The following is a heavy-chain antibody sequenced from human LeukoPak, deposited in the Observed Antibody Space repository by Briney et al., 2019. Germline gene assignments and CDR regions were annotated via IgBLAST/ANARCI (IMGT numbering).Heavy chain of an antibody. D-gene: IGHD6-19*01. J-gene: IGHJ4*02. CDR2: IYYSGTT. V-gene: IGHV4-59*01. Sequence: SETLSLTCTVSYGSMSPYYWSWIRQPPGKGLEWVGYIYYSGTTYYNPSLKSRVTISLDTSRNQFSLRLSSATAADTAVYYCARRIVVARIFDYWGRGALVTVSS. CDR3: ARRIVVARIFDY. CDR1: YGSMSPYY.